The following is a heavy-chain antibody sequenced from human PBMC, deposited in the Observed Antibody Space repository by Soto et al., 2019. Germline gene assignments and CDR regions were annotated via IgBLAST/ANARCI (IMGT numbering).Heavy chain of an antibody. J-gene: IGHJ6*04. CDR1: WYTLTIYF. CDR3: ERQQYYSGMEV. Sequence: ASVEVAFKASWYTLTIYFITLLLHDPGQGLEWMGWISAYNGNTNYAQMLQGRVTMTTDTSKDTAYMEMTSLRSDDTAVYYYERQQYYSGMEVWGKANTVNVS. V-gene: IGHV1-18*01. CDR2: ISAYNGNT.